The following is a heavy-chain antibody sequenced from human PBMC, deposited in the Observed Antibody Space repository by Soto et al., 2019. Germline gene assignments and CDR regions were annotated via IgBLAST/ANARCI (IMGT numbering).Heavy chain of an antibody. Sequence: QVHVQQSGPGLLNPSETLSLTCTVADGSISGYCWSWTRQSACKGVEWIGLIYSTCITDKIPSFKGRVTMSLNTSKNQLVLKLRSVTATDTAVYYCAGGPLGQLSGMDVWGQGTTVTVSS. J-gene: IGHJ6*02. CDR3: AGGPLGQLSGMDV. CDR2: IYSTCIT. D-gene: IGHD3-16*02. CDR1: DGSISGYC. V-gene: IGHV4-4*07.